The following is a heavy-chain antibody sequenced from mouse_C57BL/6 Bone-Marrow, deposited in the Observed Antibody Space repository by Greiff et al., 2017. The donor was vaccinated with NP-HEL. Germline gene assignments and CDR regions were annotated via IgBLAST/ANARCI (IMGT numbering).Heavy chain of an antibody. Sequence: QVHVKQSGAELARPGASVKLSCKASGYTFTSYGISWVKQRTGQGLEWIGEIYPRSGNTYYNEKFKGKATLTADKSSSTAYMELRSLTSEDSAVYFCARESFYDGYREYWGQGTTLTVSS. D-gene: IGHD2-3*01. CDR2: IYPRSGNT. J-gene: IGHJ2*01. CDR3: ARESFYDGYREY. V-gene: IGHV1-81*01. CDR1: GYTFTSYG.